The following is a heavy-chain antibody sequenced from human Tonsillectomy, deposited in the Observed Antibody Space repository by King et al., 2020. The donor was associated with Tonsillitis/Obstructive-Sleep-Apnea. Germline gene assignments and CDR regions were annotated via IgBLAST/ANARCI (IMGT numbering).Heavy chain of an antibody. J-gene: IGHJ4*02. Sequence: LQLQESGPGLVKPSETLSLTCSVSGGSVSSKTYYWCWIRQRPGKRLEWIGTIYYTGTTYYNPSLESRLTIAVNTSTNQFSLKLTSVTAAETAVYYCARHYDASGNYYYLLEFWSQGTLVTVSS. D-gene: IGHD3-10*01. CDR2: IYYTGTT. CDR1: GGSVSSKTYY. V-gene: IGHV4-39*01. CDR3: ARHYDASGNYYYLLEF.